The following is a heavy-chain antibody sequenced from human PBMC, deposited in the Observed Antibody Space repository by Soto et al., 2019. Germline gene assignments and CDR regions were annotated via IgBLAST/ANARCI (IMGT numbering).Heavy chain of an antibody. CDR3: ASQHGVRGSYPFDY. V-gene: IGHV1-69*01. J-gene: IGHJ4*02. D-gene: IGHD1-26*01. CDR1: GATFSSYG. Sequence: QVQLVQSGAEVKKPGSSVKVSCKASGATFSSYGISWVRQAPGQGLEWMGGISPMFDRANYAQRFQGRVTITADESTSTIYMEVSSRRSEDTAVYYCASQHGVRGSYPFDYWGQGTLVTVSS. CDR2: ISPMFDRA.